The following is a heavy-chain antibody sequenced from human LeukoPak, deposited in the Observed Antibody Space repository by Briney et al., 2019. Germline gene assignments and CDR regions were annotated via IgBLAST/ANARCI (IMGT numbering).Heavy chain of an antibody. CDR2: ISRSSSEI. Sequence: GGSLRLSCAASGFTLSSHRMNWVRQAPGKGLEWVSDISRSSSEIHYADSVTGRFTISRDNAKNSLYLQMNSLRAEDTAVYYCAELGITMIGGVWGKGTTVTISS. CDR3: AELGITMIGGV. CDR1: GFTLSSHR. V-gene: IGHV3-48*01. J-gene: IGHJ6*04. D-gene: IGHD3-10*02.